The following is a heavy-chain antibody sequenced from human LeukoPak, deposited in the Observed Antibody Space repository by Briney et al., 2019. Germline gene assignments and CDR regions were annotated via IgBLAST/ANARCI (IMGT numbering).Heavy chain of an antibody. Sequence: PGGSLRLSCAASGFTFISYSINWVRQAPGKGLEWVSSISTNSHYIYYADSVKGRFTISRDNAKNSLYLQMHSLRAEDTAVYYCARDGRSGNFDKWGQGTLVSVSS. D-gene: IGHD1-26*01. CDR2: ISTNSHYI. J-gene: IGHJ4*02. CDR3: ARDGRSGNFDK. V-gene: IGHV3-21*01. CDR1: GFTFISYS.